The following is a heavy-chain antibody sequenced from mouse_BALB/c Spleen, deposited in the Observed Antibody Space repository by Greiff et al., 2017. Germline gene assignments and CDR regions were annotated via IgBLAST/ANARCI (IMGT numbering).Heavy chain of an antibody. D-gene: IGHD4-1*01. CDR2: ISYSGST. J-gene: IGHJ4*01. V-gene: IGHV3-2*02. Sequence: ESGPGLVKPSQSLSLTCTVTGYSITSDYAWNWIRQFPGNKLEWMGYISYSGSTSYNPSLKSRISITRDTSKNQFFLQLNSVTTEDTATYYCARRLTGSMDYWGQGTSVTVSS. CDR3: ARRLTGSMDY. CDR1: GYSITSDYA.